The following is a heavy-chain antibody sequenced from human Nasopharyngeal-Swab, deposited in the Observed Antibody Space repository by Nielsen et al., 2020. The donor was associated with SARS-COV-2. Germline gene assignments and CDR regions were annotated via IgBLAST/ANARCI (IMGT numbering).Heavy chain of an antibody. CDR2: INPNSGGT. CDR1: GYTFTGYY. CDR3: ARQSDSSGYYHPFDY. Sequence: ASVKVSCKASGYTFTGYYMHWVRQAPGQGLEWMGWINPNSGGTNYAQKFQGWVTMIRDTSISTAYMELSRLRSDDTAVYYCARQSDSSGYYHPFDYWGQGTLVTVSS. D-gene: IGHD3-22*01. J-gene: IGHJ4*02. V-gene: IGHV1-2*04.